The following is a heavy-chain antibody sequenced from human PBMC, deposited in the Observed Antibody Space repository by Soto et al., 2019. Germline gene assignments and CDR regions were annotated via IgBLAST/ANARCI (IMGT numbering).Heavy chain of an antibody. Sequence: EVQLVESGGGLVQPGGSLRLSCEASRGAFGDYWMHWVRQAPGKGLEWVSLLYNGGATHYAASVKGRFTISSHSSQNTMFLQMNSLRTEDTATYYCVRGRYGSEIHWGQGTKVTVSS. V-gene: IGHV3-53*04. D-gene: IGHD3-10*01. J-gene: IGHJ4*02. CDR3: VRGRYGSEIH. CDR2: LYNGGAT. CDR1: RGAFGDYW.